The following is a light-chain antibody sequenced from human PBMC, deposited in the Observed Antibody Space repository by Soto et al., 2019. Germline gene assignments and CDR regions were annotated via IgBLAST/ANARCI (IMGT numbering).Light chain of an antibody. CDR3: QHRSNWPRT. CDR2: DAS. J-gene: IGKJ2*01. V-gene: IGKV3-11*01. Sequence: EIVLTQSPATLSLSPGERATLSCRASQSVSTYLAWYQQKPGQAPRLLIYDASNRATGIPVRFSGSGSGTDFTLTISSLEPEDFAVYYCQHRSNWPRTFGQGTKLEIK. CDR1: QSVSTY.